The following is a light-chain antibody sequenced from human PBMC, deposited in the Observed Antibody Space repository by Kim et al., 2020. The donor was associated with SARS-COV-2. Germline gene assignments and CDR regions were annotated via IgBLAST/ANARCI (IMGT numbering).Light chain of an antibody. CDR1: SGHSNYA. Sequence: QLVLTQSPSASASLGASVKFTCTLSSGHSNYAIAWHQQQPEKGPRFLLKINSDGSHSKGDGIPDRFSGSSSGAERYLTISSLQSEDEADYYCQTWGTGIVVFGGGTQLTVL. CDR3: QTWGTGIVV. J-gene: IGLJ2*01. CDR2: INSDGSH. V-gene: IGLV4-69*01.